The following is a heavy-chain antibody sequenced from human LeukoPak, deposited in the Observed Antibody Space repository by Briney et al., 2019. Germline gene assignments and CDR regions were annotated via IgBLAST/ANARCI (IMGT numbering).Heavy chain of an antibody. CDR2: IYHSGST. Sequence: PSETLSLTCTVSGGSISSGGYYWSWIRQPPGKGLEWIGYIYHSGSTYYNPSLKSRVTISVDRSKNQFSLKLSSVTAADTAVYYCAREAVGATPSGEPQIDYWGQGTLVTVSS. CDR3: AREAVGATPSGEPQIDY. CDR1: GGSISSGGYY. D-gene: IGHD1-26*01. J-gene: IGHJ4*02. V-gene: IGHV4-30-2*01.